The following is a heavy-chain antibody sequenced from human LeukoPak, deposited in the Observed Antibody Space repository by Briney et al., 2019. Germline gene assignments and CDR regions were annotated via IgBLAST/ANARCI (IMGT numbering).Heavy chain of an antibody. CDR3: ARGLRRIAAAGTLDAFDI. V-gene: IGHV1-18*01. D-gene: IGHD6-13*01. CDR1: GYTFTSYG. Sequence: GASVKVSCKASGYTFTSYGISWVRQAPGQGLGGMGWISAYNGNTNYAQKLQGRVTMTTDTSTSTAYMELRSLRSDDTAVYYCARGLRRIAAAGTLDAFDIWGQGTMVTVSS. CDR2: ISAYNGNT. J-gene: IGHJ3*02.